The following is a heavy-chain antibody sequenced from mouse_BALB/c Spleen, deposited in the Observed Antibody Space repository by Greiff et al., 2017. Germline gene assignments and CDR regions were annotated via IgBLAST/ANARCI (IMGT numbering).Heavy chain of an antibody. Sequence: EVQRVESGPSLVKPSQTLSLTCSVTGDSITSGYWNWIRKFPGNKLEYMGYISYSGSTYYNPSLKSRISITRDTSKNQYYLQLNSVTTEDTATYYCARYPITTVVATDYAMDYWGQGTSVTVSS. D-gene: IGHD1-1*01. J-gene: IGHJ4*01. V-gene: IGHV3-8*02. CDR3: ARYPITTVVATDYAMDY. CDR2: ISYSGST. CDR1: GDSITSGY.